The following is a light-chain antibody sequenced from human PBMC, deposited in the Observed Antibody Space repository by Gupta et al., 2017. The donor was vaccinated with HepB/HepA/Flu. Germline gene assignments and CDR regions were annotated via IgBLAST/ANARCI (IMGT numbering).Light chain of an antibody. CDR3: QQYGTSPRM. V-gene: IGKV3-20*01. J-gene: IGKJ1*01. Sequence: EIVLTQSPGTLSLSPGERATLSCRASQSVSSSYLGWYQQKPGQAPRLLIYGASSRATGIPDRFSGSGSGTDFTLTISRLEPEDFAVYYCQQYGTSPRMFGQGTKVEIK. CDR2: GAS. CDR1: QSVSSSY.